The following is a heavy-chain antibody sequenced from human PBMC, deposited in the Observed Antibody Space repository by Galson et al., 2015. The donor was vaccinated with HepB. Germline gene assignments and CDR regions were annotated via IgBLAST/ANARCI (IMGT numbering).Heavy chain of an antibody. CDR2: ISYDGSNK. CDR3: ARGLGRLEMATLWS. D-gene: IGHD5-24*01. CDR1: GFTFSSYA. J-gene: IGHJ5*02. Sequence: SLRLSCAASGFTFSSYAMHWVRQAPGKGLEWVAVISYDGSNKYYADSVKGRFTISRDNSKNTLYLQMNSLRAEDTAVYYCARGLGRLEMATLWSWGQGTLVTVSS. V-gene: IGHV3-30-3*01.